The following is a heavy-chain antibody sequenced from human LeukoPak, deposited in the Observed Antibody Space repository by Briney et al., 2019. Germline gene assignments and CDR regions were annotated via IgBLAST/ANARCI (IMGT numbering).Heavy chain of an antibody. J-gene: IGHJ4*02. V-gene: IGHV5-51*01. Sequence: GESLQISCKGSGYSFSTYWIGWVRPLPGKGLEWMGLIYAGDSDTRYSPSFQGQVTISVDKSISTAYLQWSNLKASDTAIYYCARYFTGGSDYWGQGTLVTVSS. CDR2: IYAGDSDT. CDR1: GYSFSTYW. CDR3: ARYFTGGSDY. D-gene: IGHD3-16*01.